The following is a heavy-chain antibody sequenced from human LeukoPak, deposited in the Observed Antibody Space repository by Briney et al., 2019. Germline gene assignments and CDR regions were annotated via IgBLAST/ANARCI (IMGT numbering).Heavy chain of an antibody. CDR3: ARVYCTNGVCYTGAFDY. J-gene: IGHJ4*02. CDR2: IIPIFGTA. CDR1: GGTFSSYA. D-gene: IGHD2-8*01. V-gene: IGHV1-69*01. Sequence: GSSVKVSCKASGGTFSSYAISWVRQAPGQGLEWMGGIIPIFGTANYAQKFQGRVTITADESTSTAYMELSSLRSEDTAVYYCARVYCTNGVCYTGAFDYWGQGTLVTVCS.